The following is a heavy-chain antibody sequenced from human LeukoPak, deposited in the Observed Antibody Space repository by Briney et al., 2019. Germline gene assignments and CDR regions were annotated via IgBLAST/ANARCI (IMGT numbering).Heavy chain of an antibody. CDR1: GYTFTSYD. V-gene: IGHV1-46*01. CDR2: INPSGGST. CDR3: ATRHPRSGSDY. D-gene: IGHD3-22*01. Sequence: ASVKVSCKASGYTFTSYDIHWVRQAPGQGLEWMGIINPSGGSTSYAQKFQGRVTMTRDTSTSTVYMELSSLRSEDTAVYYCATRHPRSGSDYWGQGTLVTVSS. J-gene: IGHJ4*02.